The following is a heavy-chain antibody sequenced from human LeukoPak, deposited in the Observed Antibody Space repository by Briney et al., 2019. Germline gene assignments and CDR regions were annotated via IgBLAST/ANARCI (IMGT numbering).Heavy chain of an antibody. CDR2: ISGSGGST. Sequence: PGGSLRLSCAASGFTFSSYAMSWVRQAPGKGLEWVSAISGSGGSTYYADSVKGRFTISRDNSKNTLYLQMNSLRAEDTAVYYCARHPAYYDIRSYFDYWGQGTLVTVSS. V-gene: IGHV3-23*01. J-gene: IGHJ4*02. D-gene: IGHD3-22*01. CDR3: ARHPAYYDIRSYFDY. CDR1: GFTFSSYA.